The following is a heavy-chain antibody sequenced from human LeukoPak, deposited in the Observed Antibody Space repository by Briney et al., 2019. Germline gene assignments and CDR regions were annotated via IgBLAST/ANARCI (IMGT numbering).Heavy chain of an antibody. J-gene: IGHJ4*02. CDR3: ARLWYYGSGSPPGLDY. CDR1: GYTFTSYG. D-gene: IGHD3-10*01. V-gene: IGHV1-18*01. CDR2: ISAYNGNT. Sequence: GASVKVSCKAPGYTFTSYGISWVRQAPGQGLEWMGWISAYNGNTNYAQKLQGRVTMTTDTSTSTAYMELRSLRSDDTAVYYCARLWYYGSGSPPGLDYWGQGTLVTVSS.